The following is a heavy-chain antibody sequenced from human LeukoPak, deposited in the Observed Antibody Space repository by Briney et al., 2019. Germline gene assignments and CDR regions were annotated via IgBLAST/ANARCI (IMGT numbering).Heavy chain of an antibody. CDR1: GYTFTSYY. Sequence: ASVKVSCKASGYTFTSYYMHWVRQAPGQGLEWMGIINPSGGSTSYAQKFQGRVTMTRDTSTSTAYMELSSLRSEDTAVYYCGIQTYYYGSGSYYSTALDYWGQGTPVTVSS. CDR2: INPSGGST. J-gene: IGHJ4*02. D-gene: IGHD3-10*01. V-gene: IGHV1-46*03. CDR3: GIQTYYYGSGSYYSTALDY.